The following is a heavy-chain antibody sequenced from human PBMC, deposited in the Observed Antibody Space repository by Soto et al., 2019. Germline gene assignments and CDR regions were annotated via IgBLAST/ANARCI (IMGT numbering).Heavy chain of an antibody. V-gene: IGHV3-23*01. CDR1: GFTFSSYA. Sequence: PGGSLRLSCAASGFTFSSYAMSWVRQAPGKGLEWVSAISGSGGSTYYADSVKGRFTISRDNSKNTLYLQMNSLRAEDTAVYYCAKDAPLLFLEWLSTPSYWGQGTLVTVSS. CDR2: ISGSGGST. J-gene: IGHJ4*02. D-gene: IGHD3-3*01. CDR3: AKDAPLLFLEWLSTPSY.